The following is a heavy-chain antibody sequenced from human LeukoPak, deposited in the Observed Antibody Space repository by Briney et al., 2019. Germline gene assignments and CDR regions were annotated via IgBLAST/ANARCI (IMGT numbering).Heavy chain of an antibody. D-gene: IGHD2-21*01. CDR2: ISSTSNYI. J-gene: IGHJ1*01. CDR3: ARDHGPWTIRPSAEYFLH. Sequence: GGSLRLSCAASGFTLSAYSMNWVRQAPGKGLEWVSSISSTSNYIYYADSVKGRFTISRDNARNSLYLQMNSLRAEDTGVYYCARDHGPWTIRPSAEYFLHWGQGTLVTVSS. V-gene: IGHV3-21*01. CDR1: GFTLSAYS.